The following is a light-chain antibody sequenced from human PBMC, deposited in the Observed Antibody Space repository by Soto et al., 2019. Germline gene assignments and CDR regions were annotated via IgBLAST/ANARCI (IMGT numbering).Light chain of an antibody. Sequence: DIQMTQSPSSLSASVGDRVTMTCRASQGIRKYLAWYQQKPGKVPKRLIYASSTLQSGVPSRFSGSGSGTDFTLTISSLQPEDAASYYCQKYDSAPKTFGQGTKVDIK. J-gene: IGKJ1*01. V-gene: IGKV1-27*01. CDR1: QGIRKY. CDR3: QKYDSAPKT. CDR2: ASS.